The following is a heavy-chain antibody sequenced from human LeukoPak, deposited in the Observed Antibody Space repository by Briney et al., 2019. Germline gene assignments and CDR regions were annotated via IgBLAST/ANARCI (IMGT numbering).Heavy chain of an antibody. CDR2: ITSDGRST. CDR3: AKDPTMIVVVIPDY. D-gene: IGHD3-22*01. Sequence: HPGGSLRLSCAVSGFTFSSHWMHWVRQAPGKGLVWVSRITSDGRSTTYADSVKGRFTISRDNAKNTLYLQMNSLRAEDTAVYYCAKDPTMIVVVIPDYWGQGTLVTVSS. CDR1: GFTFSSHW. J-gene: IGHJ4*02. V-gene: IGHV3-74*03.